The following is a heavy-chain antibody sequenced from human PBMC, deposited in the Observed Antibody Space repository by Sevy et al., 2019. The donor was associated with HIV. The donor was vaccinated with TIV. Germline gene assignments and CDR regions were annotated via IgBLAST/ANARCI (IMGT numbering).Heavy chain of an antibody. J-gene: IGHJ4*02. CDR3: ARGFCSGGSCYPYYFDY. CDR2: IWYDGSNK. V-gene: IGHV3-33*01. Sequence: GGSLRLSCAASAFTFSRYDMHWVRQAPGKGLEWVALIWYDGSNKYYADSVKGRFTISRDNSKNTLYLHMNSLRVEDTALYYCARGFCSGGSCYPYYFDYWGQGTLVTVSS. D-gene: IGHD2-15*01. CDR1: AFTFSRYD.